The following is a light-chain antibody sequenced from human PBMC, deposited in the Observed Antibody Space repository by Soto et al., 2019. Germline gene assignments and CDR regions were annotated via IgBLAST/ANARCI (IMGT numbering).Light chain of an antibody. Sequence: VLTQSPGTLSLSPGEKATLSCRASQSVSSSYLAWYQQKPGQAPRLLIYGASSRTTGIPDRFSGSGSGTDFTLTISRLEPEDFAVYYCQQYGTSRAFGQGTKVDIK. J-gene: IGKJ1*01. V-gene: IGKV3-20*01. CDR2: GAS. CDR1: QSVSSSY. CDR3: QQYGTSRA.